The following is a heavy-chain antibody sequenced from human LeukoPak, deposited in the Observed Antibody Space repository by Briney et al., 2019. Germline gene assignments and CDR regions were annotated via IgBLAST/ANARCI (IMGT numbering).Heavy chain of an antibody. CDR3: ARDPAYSSSWPDNDAFDI. D-gene: IGHD6-13*01. CDR2: ISYDGSNK. V-gene: IGHV3-30*03. CDR1: GFTFSSYG. Sequence: GGSLRLSCAASGFTFSSYGMHWVRQAPGKGLEWVAVISYDGSNKYYADSVKGRFTISRDNSKNTLYLQMNSLRAEDTAVYYCARDPAYSSSWPDNDAFDIWGQGTMVTVSS. J-gene: IGHJ3*02.